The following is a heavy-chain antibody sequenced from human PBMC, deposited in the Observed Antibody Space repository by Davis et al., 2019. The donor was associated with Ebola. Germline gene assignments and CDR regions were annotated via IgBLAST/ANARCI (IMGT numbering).Heavy chain of an antibody. J-gene: IGHJ4*02. D-gene: IGHD2-2*01. CDR1: GFTFGSYW. Sequence: HTGGSLRLSCAASGFTFGSYWMHWVRQAPGKGLVWVSRINTDGTTTDYADSVKGRFTISRDNAKNTLFLQMDSLKAEDTAVYYCARICSGTTCSVGHWGQGTLVTVSS. V-gene: IGHV3-74*01. CDR3: ARICSGTTCSVGH. CDR2: INTDGTTT.